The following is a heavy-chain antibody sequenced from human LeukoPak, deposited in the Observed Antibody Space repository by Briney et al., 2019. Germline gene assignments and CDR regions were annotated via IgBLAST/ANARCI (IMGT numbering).Heavy chain of an antibody. CDR2: ISGSGGRP. J-gene: IGHJ4*02. CDR3: AKGRSAAMIEAAFDY. Sequence: GGSLRLSCAASGFTFSSYATHWVRQAPGKGLEWVSVISGSGGRPYYEDSVKGRFTISRDNSKNTLYLQMNSLRAEDTAVYYCAKGRSAAMIEAAFDYWGQGTLVTVSS. D-gene: IGHD3-22*01. V-gene: IGHV3-23*01. CDR1: GFTFSSYA.